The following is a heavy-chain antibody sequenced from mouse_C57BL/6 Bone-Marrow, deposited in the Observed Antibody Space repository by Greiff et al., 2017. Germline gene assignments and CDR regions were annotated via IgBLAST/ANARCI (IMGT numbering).Heavy chain of an antibody. J-gene: IGHJ4*01. CDR3: ARYSYSNYADAMDY. CDR1: GFTFTDYY. V-gene: IGHV7-3*01. Sequence: EVQGVESGGGLVQPGGSLSLSCAASGFTFTDYYMSWVRQPPGKALEWLGFIRNKANGYTTEYSASVKGRFTISRDNSQSILYLQMNALRAEDSATYYCARYSYSNYADAMDYWGQGTSVTVSS. CDR2: IRNKANGYTT. D-gene: IGHD2-5*01.